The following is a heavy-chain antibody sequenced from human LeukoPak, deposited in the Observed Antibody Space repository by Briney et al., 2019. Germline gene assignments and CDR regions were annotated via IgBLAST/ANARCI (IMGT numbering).Heavy chain of an antibody. CDR3: ARHTSMVRGANFDY. V-gene: IGHV4-34*01. CDR1: GGSFSGYY. J-gene: IGHJ4*02. D-gene: IGHD3-10*01. Sequence: PSETLSLTCAVYGGSFSGYYWSWIRQPPGKGLEWIGSIYYSGSTYYNPSLKSRVTISVDTSKNQFSLKLSSVTAADTAVYYCARHTSMVRGANFDYWGQGTLVTVSS. CDR2: IYYSGST.